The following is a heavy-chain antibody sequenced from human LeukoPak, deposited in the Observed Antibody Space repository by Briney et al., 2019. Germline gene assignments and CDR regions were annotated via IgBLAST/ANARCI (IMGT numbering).Heavy chain of an antibody. CDR3: ATTGYSSGWYDYTHDY. CDR1: GYTFTGYY. Sequence: GASVKVSCKASGYTFTGYYMRWVRQAPGQGLEWMGWINPNSGGTNYAQKFQGRVTMTRDTSISTAYMELSRLRSDDTAVYYCATTGYSSGWYDYTHDYWGQGTLVTVSS. V-gene: IGHV1-2*02. J-gene: IGHJ4*02. CDR2: INPNSGGT. D-gene: IGHD6-19*01.